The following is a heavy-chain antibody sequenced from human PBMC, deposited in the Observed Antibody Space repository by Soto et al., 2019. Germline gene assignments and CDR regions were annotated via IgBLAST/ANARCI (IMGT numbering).Heavy chain of an antibody. J-gene: IGHJ4*02. D-gene: IGHD1-26*01. Sequence: GGSLRLSCAASGFTFSSYSMNWVRQAPGKGLEWVSSISSSSSYIYYADSVKGRFTISRDNAKNSLYLQMNSLRAEDTAVYYCARDGSGSYYSQHFDYWGQGTLVTV. CDR1: GFTFSSYS. CDR3: ARDGSGSYYSQHFDY. V-gene: IGHV3-21*01. CDR2: ISSSSSYI.